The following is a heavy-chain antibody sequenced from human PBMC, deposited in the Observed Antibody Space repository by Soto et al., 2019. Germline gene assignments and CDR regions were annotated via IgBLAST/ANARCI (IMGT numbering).Heavy chain of an antibody. CDR3: ARDRVRYSYGGIGY. D-gene: IGHD5-18*01. V-gene: IGHV1-2*04. CDR1: GYTFTGYY. J-gene: IGHJ4*02. CDR2: INPNSGGT. Sequence: GASVKVSCKASGYTFTGYYMHWVRQAPGQGLEWMGWINPNSGGTNYAQKFQGWVTMTRDTSISTAYMELSRLRSDDTAVYYCARDRVRYSYGGIGYWGQGTLVTVSS.